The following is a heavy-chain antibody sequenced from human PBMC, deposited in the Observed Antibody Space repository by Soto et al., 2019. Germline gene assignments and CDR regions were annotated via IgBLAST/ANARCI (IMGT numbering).Heavy chain of an antibody. Sequence: SVKVSCKASGDTFSSYTVNWVRQAPGQGLEWMGRIIPILDIPNYTQNFQGRLTITADQSTRTAYMELSSLRSDDTAIYYCVLQASVVQPTPFAYWGQGTLVPVSS. CDR1: GDTFSSYT. CDR2: IIPILDIP. CDR3: VLQASVVQPTPFAY. D-gene: IGHD2-15*01. V-gene: IGHV1-69*02. J-gene: IGHJ4*02.